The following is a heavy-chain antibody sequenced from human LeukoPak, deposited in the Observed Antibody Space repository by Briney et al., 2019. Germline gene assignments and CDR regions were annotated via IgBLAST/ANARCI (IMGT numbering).Heavy chain of an antibody. CDR2: IYYSGST. J-gene: IGHJ5*02. CDR3: ARGMVPAAMLGHWFDP. CDR1: GGSISSGGYY. D-gene: IGHD2-2*01. V-gene: IGHV4-31*03. Sequence: NTSETLSLTCTVSGGSISSGGYYWSWIRQHPGKGLEWIGYIYYSGSTYYNPSLKSRATISVDTSKNQFSLKLSSVTAADTAVYYCARGMVPAAMLGHWFDPWGQGTLVTVSS.